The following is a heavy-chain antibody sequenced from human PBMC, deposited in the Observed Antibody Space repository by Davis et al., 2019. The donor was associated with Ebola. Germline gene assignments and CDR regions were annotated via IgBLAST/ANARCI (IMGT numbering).Heavy chain of an antibody. J-gene: IGHJ4*02. Sequence: ALVKVSCKASGYTFTSYAMHWVRQAPGQRLEWMGWINAGNGNTKYSQKFQGRVTITRDTSASTAYMELSSLRSEDTAVYYCARGVGMTRFDYWGQGTLVTVSS. CDR2: INAGNGNT. CDR3: ARGVGMTRFDY. D-gene: IGHD1-14*01. V-gene: IGHV1-3*01. CDR1: GYTFTSYA.